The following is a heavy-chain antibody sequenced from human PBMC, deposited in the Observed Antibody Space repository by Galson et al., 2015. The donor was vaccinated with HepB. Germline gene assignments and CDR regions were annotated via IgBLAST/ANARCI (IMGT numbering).Heavy chain of an antibody. D-gene: IGHD5-18*01. Sequence: SLRLSCAASGFTFSRYWMSWVRQAPGKGLEWVANIKQDGSEKYYVDSVKGRFTISRDDSKNTLYLQMNSLRAEDTAVYYCAGGGGTAPDYWGQGTLVTVSS. CDR1: GFTFSRYW. CDR3: AGGGGTAPDY. V-gene: IGHV3-7*04. CDR2: IKQDGSEK. J-gene: IGHJ4*02.